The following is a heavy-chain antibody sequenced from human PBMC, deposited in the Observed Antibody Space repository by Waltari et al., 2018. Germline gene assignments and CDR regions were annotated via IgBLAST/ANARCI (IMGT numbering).Heavy chain of an antibody. CDR2: IYYSGST. J-gene: IGHJ4*02. CDR3: ARGLDYYDSSGYYLPFDY. V-gene: IGHV4-39*07. D-gene: IGHD3-22*01. Sequence: QLQLQESGPGLVKPSETLSLTCTVSGGSISSSSYYWGWIRQPPGRGLAWIGSIYYSGSTYDNPSLKSRVTISVDTSKNQFSLKLSSVTAADTAVYYCARGLDYYDSSGYYLPFDYWGQGTLVIVSS. CDR1: GGSISSSSYY.